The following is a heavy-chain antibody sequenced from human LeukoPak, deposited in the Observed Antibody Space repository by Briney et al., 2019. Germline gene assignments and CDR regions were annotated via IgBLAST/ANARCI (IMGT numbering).Heavy chain of an antibody. Sequence: PSETLSLTCAVYGGSFSGYYWSWIRQPPGKGLEWIGEINHSGSTNYNPSLKSRVTISVDTSKNQFSLKLSSVTAADTAVYYCARDGRDYVWGSYRLWGQGTLVTVSS. D-gene: IGHD3-16*02. J-gene: IGHJ4*02. CDR1: GGSFSGYY. CDR2: INHSGST. CDR3: ARDGRDYVWGSYRL. V-gene: IGHV4-34*01.